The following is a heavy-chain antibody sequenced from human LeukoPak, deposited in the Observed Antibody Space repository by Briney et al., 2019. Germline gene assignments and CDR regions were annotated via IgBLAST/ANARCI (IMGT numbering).Heavy chain of an antibody. J-gene: IGHJ3*02. V-gene: IGHV3-48*04. CDR2: ISSSSSTI. CDR1: GFTFSSYS. D-gene: IGHD6-13*01. CDR3: ARVLVAAAGIVPVFDI. Sequence: TGGSLRLSCAASGFTFSSYSMNWVRQAPGKGLEWVSYISSSSSTIYYADSVKGRFTISRDNAKNSLYLQMNSLRAEDTAVYYCARVLVAAAGIVPVFDIWGQGTMVTVSS.